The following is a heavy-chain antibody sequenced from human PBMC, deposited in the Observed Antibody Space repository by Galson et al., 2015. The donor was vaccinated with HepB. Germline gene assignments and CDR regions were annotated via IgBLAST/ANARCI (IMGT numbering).Heavy chain of an antibody. Sequence: SVKVSCKASGYTFTSYGISWVRQAPGQGLEWMGWISAYNGNTNYAQKPQGRVTMTEDTSTDTAYMELSSLRSEDTAVYYCATGTGRYDPHPEGYFDYWGQGTLVTVSS. CDR2: ISAYNGNT. J-gene: IGHJ4*02. D-gene: IGHD1-14*01. V-gene: IGHV1-18*01. CDR1: GYTFTSYG. CDR3: ATGTGRYDPHPEGYFDY.